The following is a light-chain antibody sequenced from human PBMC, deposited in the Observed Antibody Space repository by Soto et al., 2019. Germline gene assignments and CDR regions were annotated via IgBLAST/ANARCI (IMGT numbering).Light chain of an antibody. Sequence: EIVMTQSPATLSVSPGERATLSCRASQSVSANYLAWYQQKPGQAPRLLIYGASSRATGIPDRFSGSGSGTDFTLTISRLEPEDFAVYYCKQYGSSPWTFGQGTKVEIK. J-gene: IGKJ1*01. CDR2: GAS. CDR1: QSVSANY. V-gene: IGKV3-20*01. CDR3: KQYGSSPWT.